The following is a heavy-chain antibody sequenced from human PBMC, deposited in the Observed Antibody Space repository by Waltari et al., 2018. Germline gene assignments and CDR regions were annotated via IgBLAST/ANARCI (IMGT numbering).Heavy chain of an antibody. D-gene: IGHD2-15*01. J-gene: IGHJ5*02. V-gene: IGHV4-34*01. CDR1: GGSFSGYY. CDR3: ARGLVVGPRKWFDP. CDR2: INHSGST. Sequence: QVQLQQWGAGLLKPSETLSLTCAVYGGSFSGYYWSWIRQPPGKGLEWIGEINHSGSTNDNPALKSRVTISVDTSKNQFSLKLSSVTAADTAVYYCARGLVVGPRKWFDPWGQGTLVTVSS.